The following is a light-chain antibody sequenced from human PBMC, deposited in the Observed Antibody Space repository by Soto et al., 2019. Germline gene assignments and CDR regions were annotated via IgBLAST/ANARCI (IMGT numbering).Light chain of an antibody. V-gene: IGLV2-18*02. J-gene: IGLJ3*02. CDR2: EVS. Sequence: QSALTQPPSVSGSPGQSVTISCTGTSSDVGSYNRVSWYQQPPGTAPKLMIYEVSNRPSGVPDRFFGSKSGNTASLTISGIQAEDEADYYCSSFTSSNTWVFGGGTKLTVL. CDR1: SSDVGSYNR. CDR3: SSFTSSNTWV.